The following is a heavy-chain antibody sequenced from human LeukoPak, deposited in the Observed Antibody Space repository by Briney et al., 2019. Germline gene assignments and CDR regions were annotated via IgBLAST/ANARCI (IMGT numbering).Heavy chain of an antibody. J-gene: IGHJ6*02. CDR1: GYTFTGYY. CDR2: ISAYNGNT. V-gene: IGHV1-18*04. CDR3: ARDLDPTGYSSGWYGWDYYYYYGMDV. D-gene: IGHD6-19*01. Sequence: ASVKVSCKASGYTFTGYYMHWVRQAPGQGLEWMGWISAYNGNTNYAQKLQGRVTMTTDTSTSTAYMELRSLRSDDTAVYYCARDLDPTGYSSGWYGWDYYYYYGMDVWGQGTTVTVSS.